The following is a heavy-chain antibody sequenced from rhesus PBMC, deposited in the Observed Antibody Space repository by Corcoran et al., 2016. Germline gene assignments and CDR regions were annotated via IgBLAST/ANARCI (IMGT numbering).Heavy chain of an antibody. CDR1: GFTFSDDH. J-gene: IGHJ4*01. D-gene: IGHD1-20*01. V-gene: IGHV3-10*01. CDR2: INPSGGST. Sequence: EVQVVESGGGLVHPGGSLRLSCVVSGFTFSDDHMEWVRQAPGQGRECGGQINPSGGSTYLRDSVKGRFTISRDNAKNTLYLQINSLKIEDTAVYYCTRLYNWNNHFWGQGVLVTVSS. CDR3: TRLYNWNNHF.